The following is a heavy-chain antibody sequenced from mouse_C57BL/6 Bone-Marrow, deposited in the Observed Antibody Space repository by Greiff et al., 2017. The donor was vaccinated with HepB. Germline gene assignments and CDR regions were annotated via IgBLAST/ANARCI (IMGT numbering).Heavy chain of an antibody. Sequence: EVKLMESGGGLVQPKGSLKLSCAASGFSFNTYAMNWVRQAPGKGLEWVARIRSKSNNYATYYADSVKDRFTISRDDSESMLYLQMNNLKTEDTAMYYCVRAYYSLFDYWGQGTTLTVSS. D-gene: IGHD2-12*01. J-gene: IGHJ2*01. CDR3: VRAYYSLFDY. CDR1: GFSFNTYA. CDR2: IRSKSNNYAT. V-gene: IGHV10-1*01.